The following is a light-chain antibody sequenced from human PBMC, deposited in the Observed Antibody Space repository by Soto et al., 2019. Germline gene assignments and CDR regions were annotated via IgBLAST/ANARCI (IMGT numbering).Light chain of an antibody. V-gene: IGLV2-8*01. CDR2: GVS. CDR1: SSDVGAYNY. J-gene: IGLJ2*01. Sequence: QSVLTQPPSASGSPGQSVTISCTGTSSDVGAYNYVSWYQQHPGKAPQLMIYGVSYRPSGVPDRFSGSKSGTTASLTVSGLQAEDEADYYCSSYAGNNIVIFGGGTKLTVL. CDR3: SSYAGNNIVI.